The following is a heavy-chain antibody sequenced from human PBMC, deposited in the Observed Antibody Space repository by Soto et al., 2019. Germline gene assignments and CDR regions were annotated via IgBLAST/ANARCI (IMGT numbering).Heavy chain of an antibody. V-gene: IGHV4-61*01. J-gene: IGHJ4*02. CDR1: GGSVSSGRYY. CDR2: IYYSGRT. Sequence: QVQLQESGPGLVKPSETLSLTCTVSGGSVSSGRYYWSWSRQPPGKGLEWIGYIYYSGRTSYNSSRKSRVTISVDTSKNQFALKLSCVTAADTAIYYCARSGAGSGWLGGQGTLVTVSS. D-gene: IGHD6-19*01. CDR3: ARSGAGSGWL.